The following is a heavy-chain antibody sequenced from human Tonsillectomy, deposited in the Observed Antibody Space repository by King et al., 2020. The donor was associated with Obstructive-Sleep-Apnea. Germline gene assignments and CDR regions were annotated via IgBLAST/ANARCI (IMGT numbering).Heavy chain of an antibody. CDR1: GYTFTSYG. J-gene: IGHJ4*02. CDR3: AGDLCYGESSEALLHPFHC. Sequence: QLVQSGAEVKKPGASVKVSCKASGYTFTSYGISWVRQAPGQGLEWMGWISASTGNTNYEQKLQGRITLTTDTSTSTAFLELRSLRSDDTAVYYCAGDLCYGESSEALLHPFHCRGRGTLVTVSS. D-gene: IGHD2-15*01. V-gene: IGHV1-18*04. CDR2: ISASTGNT.